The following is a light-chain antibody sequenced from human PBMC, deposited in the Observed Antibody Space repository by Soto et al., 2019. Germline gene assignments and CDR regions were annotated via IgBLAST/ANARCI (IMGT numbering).Light chain of an antibody. CDR3: QQHNSYPLT. Sequence: EIVMTQSPATLSVSPGERATLSFRASQSVSSNLAWYQQKPGQAPRLLIYGASTRATGIPARFSGSGSGTEFTLTISSLQPEDFATYYCQQHNSYPLTFGRGTKVDIK. J-gene: IGKJ4*01. CDR2: GAS. V-gene: IGKV3-15*01. CDR1: QSVSSN.